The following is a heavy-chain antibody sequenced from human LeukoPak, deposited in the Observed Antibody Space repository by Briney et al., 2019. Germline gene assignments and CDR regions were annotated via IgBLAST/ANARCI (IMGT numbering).Heavy chain of an antibody. J-gene: IGHJ4*02. CDR2: ISGSGGST. CDR3: AKDQVWIVVGSFDY. Sequence: GGSLRLSCAASGITFSSYSMNWVRQAPGKGLEWVSGISGSGGSTYYADSVKGRFTISRDNSKNTLYLQMTSLRAEDTAVYYCAKDQVWIVVGSFDYWGQGTLVTVSS. D-gene: IGHD3-22*01. V-gene: IGHV3-23*01. CDR1: GITFSSYS.